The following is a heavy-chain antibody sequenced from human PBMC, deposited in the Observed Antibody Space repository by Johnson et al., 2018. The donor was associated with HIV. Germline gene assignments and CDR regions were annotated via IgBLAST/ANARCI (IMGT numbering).Heavy chain of an antibody. CDR3: AKVRVDGRYCGGDCPDAFDI. V-gene: IGHV3-30*02. J-gene: IGHJ3*02. D-gene: IGHD2-21*02. CDR1: GFTFSSYG. CDR2: IRYDGSNK. Sequence: QVQLVESGGGVVQPGGSLRLSCAASGFTFSSYGMHWVRQAPGKGLEWVAFIRYDGSNKYYADSVKGRFTISRDNSKNTLYLQMSSLRAEDTAVYYCAKVRVDGRYCGGDCPDAFDIWGQGTVVAVSS.